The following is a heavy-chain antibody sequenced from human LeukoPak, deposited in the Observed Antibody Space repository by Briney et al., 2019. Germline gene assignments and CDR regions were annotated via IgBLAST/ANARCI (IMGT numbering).Heavy chain of an antibody. CDR1: GGTFSSYA. J-gene: IGHJ4*02. D-gene: IGHD3-16*01. Sequence: GASVKVSCKASGGTFSSYAISWVRQAPGQGLEWVGGIIPIFGTANYAQKFQGRVTITADESTSTAYMELSSLRSEDTAVYYCARGGAGYVFDYWGQGTLVTVSS. CDR2: IIPIFGTA. V-gene: IGHV1-69*13. CDR3: ARGGAGYVFDY.